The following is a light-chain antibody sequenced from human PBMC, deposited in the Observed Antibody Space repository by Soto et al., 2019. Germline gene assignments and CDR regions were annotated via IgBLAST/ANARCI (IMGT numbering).Light chain of an antibody. Sequence: QSVLTQPPSESGAPGQRVTISCSGSSSNIGAGYDIHWYQQLPGTAPKLLIFDNSDRPSGVPERFSVSKSGTSASLALTGLQAEDEADYYCQSYDSSLGAWVFGGGTKLTVL. V-gene: IGLV1-40*01. CDR1: SSNIGAGYD. CDR2: DNS. J-gene: IGLJ3*02. CDR3: QSYDSSLGAWV.